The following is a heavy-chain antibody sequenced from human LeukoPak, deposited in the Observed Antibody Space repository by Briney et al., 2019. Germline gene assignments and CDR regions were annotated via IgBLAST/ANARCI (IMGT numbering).Heavy chain of an antibody. CDR3: ARFGYYDSSGYYLDY. V-gene: IGHV4-34*09. Sequence: SSETLSLTCAVYGGSFSGYYWSWIRQPPGKGLEWIGEINHSGSTYYNPSLKSRVTISVGTSKNQFSLKLRSVTAADTAVYYCARFGYYDSSGYYLDYWGQGTLVTVSS. J-gene: IGHJ4*02. D-gene: IGHD3-22*01. CDR2: INHSGST. CDR1: GGSFSGYY.